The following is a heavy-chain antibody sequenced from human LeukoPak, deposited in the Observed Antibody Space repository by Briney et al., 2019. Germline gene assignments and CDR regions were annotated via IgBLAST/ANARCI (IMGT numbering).Heavy chain of an antibody. CDR2: IYYSGST. D-gene: IGHD6-13*01. J-gene: IGHJ6*03. CDR3: ARARGYIAAAGKFFYMDV. CDR1: GGSISSYY. V-gene: IGHV4-59*01. Sequence: SETLSLTCTVSGGSISSYYWSWIRQPPGKGLEWIGYIYYSGSTNYNPSLKSRVIISVDTSKNQFSLKLSSVTAADTAVYYCARARGYIAAAGKFFYMDVWGKGTTVTVSS.